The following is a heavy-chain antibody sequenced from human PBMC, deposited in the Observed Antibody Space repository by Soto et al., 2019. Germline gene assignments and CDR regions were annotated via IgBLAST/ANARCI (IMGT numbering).Heavy chain of an antibody. J-gene: IGHJ6*02. CDR3: ARDCVVPAAMSLDRYYYYGMDV. V-gene: IGHV3-66*01. CDR1: GFTVSSNY. Sequence: EVQLVESGGGLVQPGGSLRLSCAASGFTVSSNYMSWVRQAPGKGLEWVSVIYSGGSTYYADSVKGRFTISRDNSKNTVKRPMNSLRAEDTAVYYCARDCVVPAAMSLDRYYYYGMDVWGQGTTVTVSS. CDR2: IYSGGST. D-gene: IGHD2-2*01.